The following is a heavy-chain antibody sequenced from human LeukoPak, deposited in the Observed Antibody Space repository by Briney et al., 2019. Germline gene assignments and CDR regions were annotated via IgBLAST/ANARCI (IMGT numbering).Heavy chain of an antibody. V-gene: IGHV3-23*01. D-gene: IGHD6-19*01. Sequence: PGGSLRLSCAASGFTFSSYAMSLVPPAPGKGLEGVSAISGSGGSTYYADSVEGRFTISRDNSKNTLYLQMNSLRAEDTAVYYCAARVAVAGRSFDYWGQGTLVTVSS. J-gene: IGHJ4*02. CDR3: AARVAVAGRSFDY. CDR2: ISGSGGST. CDR1: GFTFSSYA.